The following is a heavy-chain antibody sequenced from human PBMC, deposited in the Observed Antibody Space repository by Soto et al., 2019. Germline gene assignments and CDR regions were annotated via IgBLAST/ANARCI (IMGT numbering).Heavy chain of an antibody. CDR3: APPLLVSNEDCDYFDV. J-gene: IGHJ6*04. V-gene: IGHV3-11*04. Sequence: QVQLVESGGDLVRPGGSLRLSCAASGFTFSDHSMGWIRQSPGKGLEFMSSISGSSLSTFYGDSVKGRFTISRDNAKNSLQMNMISVRAEDMDVYYCAPPLLVSNEDCDYFDVWGKGTMVAVSS. CDR1: GFTFSDHS. D-gene: IGHD2-21*02. CDR2: ISGSSLST.